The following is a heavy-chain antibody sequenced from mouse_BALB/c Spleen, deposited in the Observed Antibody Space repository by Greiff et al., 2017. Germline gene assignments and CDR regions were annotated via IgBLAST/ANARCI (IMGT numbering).Heavy chain of an antibody. Sequence: QVQLQQPGAELVKPGASVTLSCKASGYTFTSYWMHWVKQRPGQGLEWIGEINPSNGRTNYNEKFKSKATLTVDKSSSTAYMQLRSLTSEDSAVYYCASWGYYWGQGTTLTVSS. CDR1: GYTFTSYW. V-gene: IGHV1S81*02. CDR2: INPSNGRT. CDR3: ASWGYY. D-gene: IGHD3-1*01. J-gene: IGHJ2*01.